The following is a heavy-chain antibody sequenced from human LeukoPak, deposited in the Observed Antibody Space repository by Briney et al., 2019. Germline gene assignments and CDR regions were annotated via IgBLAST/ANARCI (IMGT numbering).Heavy chain of an antibody. Sequence: PGGSLRLSCAASGFTFSNYWMTWVRQAPGKGLEWVANIKIDGTEKNYVDSAKGRFTISRDNAKNSLYLQMSSLRAEDTAVYYCARGGSESDYWGQGTLVTVSS. V-gene: IGHV3-7*01. CDR3: ARGGSESDY. J-gene: IGHJ4*02. CDR2: IKIDGTEK. CDR1: GFTFSNYW.